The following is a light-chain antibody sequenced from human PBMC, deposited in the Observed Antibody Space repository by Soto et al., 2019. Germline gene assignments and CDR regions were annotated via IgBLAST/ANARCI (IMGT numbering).Light chain of an antibody. CDR2: GAS. CDR1: QSVSSSY. Sequence: EIVFTQSPCTLSLSPGERASLSCRASQSVSSSYLAWYQQKPGQAPRLLIYGASSRATGIPDRFSGSGSGTDFTLTISRLEPEDFAVYYCQQFGSSPITFGLGTRLEIK. J-gene: IGKJ5*01. CDR3: QQFGSSPIT. V-gene: IGKV3-20*01.